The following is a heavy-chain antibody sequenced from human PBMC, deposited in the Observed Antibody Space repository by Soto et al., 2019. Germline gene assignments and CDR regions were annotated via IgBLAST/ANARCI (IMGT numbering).Heavy chain of an antibody. CDR2: IYYSGST. V-gene: IGHV4-59*12. CDR3: ASRYGGYYFDY. CDR1: GGSISSYY. D-gene: IGHD1-26*01. Sequence: TLSLTCTVSGGSISSYYWSWIRQPPGKGLEWIGYIYYSGSTNYNPSLKSRVTISVDTSKNQFSLKLSSVTAADTAVYYCASRYGGYYFDYWGQGTLVTVSS. J-gene: IGHJ4*02.